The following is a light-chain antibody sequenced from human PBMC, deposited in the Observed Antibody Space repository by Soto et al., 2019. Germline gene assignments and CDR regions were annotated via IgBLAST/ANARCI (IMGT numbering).Light chain of an antibody. Sequence: DIQMTQSPSSLSASVGDRVTITCRASQSISSYLNWYQQKPGKAPKLLIYAASSLQSGVPSRFSGSESGTDFTLTISSLQPEDFATYYCQQSYSTLYTFGHGTKLEIK. CDR1: QSISSY. CDR3: QQSYSTLYT. CDR2: AAS. V-gene: IGKV1-39*01. J-gene: IGKJ2*01.